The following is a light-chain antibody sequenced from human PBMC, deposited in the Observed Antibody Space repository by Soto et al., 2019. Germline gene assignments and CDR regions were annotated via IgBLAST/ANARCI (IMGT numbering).Light chain of an antibody. CDR2: DTS. CDR1: QSVSSH. Sequence: EIVLPQSPATLSLSPGERATLSCRASQSVSSHLAWYQQKPGQAPRLLMYDTSNRATGIPARFSGSGSGTDFTLTISSLEPEEFAVYYCQQRVNWPLTFGGGTKVEIK. CDR3: QQRVNWPLT. J-gene: IGKJ4*01. V-gene: IGKV3-11*01.